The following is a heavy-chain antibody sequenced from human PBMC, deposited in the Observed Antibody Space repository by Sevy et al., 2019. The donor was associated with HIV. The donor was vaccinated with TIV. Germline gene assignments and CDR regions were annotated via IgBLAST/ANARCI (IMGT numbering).Heavy chain of an antibody. CDR3: ASAGYYYDSSGYFRPYYFDY. Sequence: SETLSLTCTVSGGSISSGDYYWSWIRQPPGKGLEWIGYIYYSGSTYYNPSLKSRVTISVDTSKNQFSLKLSPVTAADTAVYYCASAGYYYDSSGYFRPYYFDYWGQGTLVTVSS. CDR2: IYYSGST. J-gene: IGHJ4*02. D-gene: IGHD3-22*01. V-gene: IGHV4-30-4*01. CDR1: GGSISSGDYY.